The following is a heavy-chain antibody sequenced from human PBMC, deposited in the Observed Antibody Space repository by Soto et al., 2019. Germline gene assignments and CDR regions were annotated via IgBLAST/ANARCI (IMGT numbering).Heavy chain of an antibody. CDR1: GYTFTSYA. CDR3: ARSVAIPVAPDY. V-gene: IGHV1-3*01. J-gene: IGHJ4*02. CDR2: INPGNGNT. D-gene: IGHD2-2*01. Sequence: QVQLVQSGAEVKKPGASVKVSCKASGYTFTSYAMHWVRQAPGQRLEWMGWINPGNGNTKYSQRFQGRVTITRDTSASTAYMERSSLRSDDTAVYHCARSVAIPVAPDYWGQGTLVTVSS.